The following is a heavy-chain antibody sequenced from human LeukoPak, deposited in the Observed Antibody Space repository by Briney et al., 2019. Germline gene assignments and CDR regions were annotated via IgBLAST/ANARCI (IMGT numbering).Heavy chain of an antibody. CDR1: GYTFTSYG. Sequence: GASVKVSCKASGYTFTSYGISWVRQATGQGLEWMGWMNPNSGNTGYAQKFQGRVTMTRNTSISTAYMELSSLRSEDTAVYYCARGGYSYGLNSDYWGQGTLVTVSS. D-gene: IGHD5-18*01. CDR3: ARGGYSYGLNSDY. CDR2: MNPNSGNT. V-gene: IGHV1-8*02. J-gene: IGHJ4*02.